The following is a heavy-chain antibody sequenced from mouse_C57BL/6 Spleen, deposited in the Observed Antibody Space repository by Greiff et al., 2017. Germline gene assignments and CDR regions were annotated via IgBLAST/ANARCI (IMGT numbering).Heavy chain of an antibody. CDR3: ARDGLEGGYAMDY. V-gene: IGHV5-16*01. J-gene: IGHJ4*01. CDR1: GFTFSDYY. CDR2: INYDGSST. D-gene: IGHD4-1*01. Sequence: EVQRVESEGGLVQPGSSMKLSCTASGFTFSDYYMAWVRQVPEKGLEWVSNINYDGSSTFYLDSLKSRFIISRDNAKNILYLQMISLKSENTATYYCARDGLEGGYAMDYWGQGTSVTVSS.